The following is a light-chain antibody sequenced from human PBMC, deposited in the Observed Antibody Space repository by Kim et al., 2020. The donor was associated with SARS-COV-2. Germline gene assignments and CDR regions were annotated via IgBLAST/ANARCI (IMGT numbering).Light chain of an antibody. V-gene: IGLV2-11*03. Sequence: GQSVTISCIGSSSDVGGYNYVSWYQQHPGKAPNLIIYDVSQRPSGVPDRFSGSKSGNTASLTISGLQAEDEADYHCCSYAGSYTLIFGGGTQLTVL. J-gene: IGLJ2*01. CDR3: CSYAGSYTLI. CDR1: SSDVGGYNY. CDR2: DVS.